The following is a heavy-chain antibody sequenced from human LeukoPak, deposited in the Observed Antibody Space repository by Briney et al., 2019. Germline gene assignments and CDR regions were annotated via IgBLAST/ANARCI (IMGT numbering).Heavy chain of an antibody. CDR2: INHSGST. D-gene: IGHD3-10*01. Sequence: SETLSLTCAVYVGSFSGYYWSWIRQPPGKGLEWIGEINHSGSTNYNSSLKSRVTMSVDTSKNQFSLKLSSVTAADTAVYYCARSYGSGSPFDYWGQGTLVTVSS. V-gene: IGHV4-34*01. J-gene: IGHJ4*02. CDR1: VGSFSGYY. CDR3: ARSYGSGSPFDY.